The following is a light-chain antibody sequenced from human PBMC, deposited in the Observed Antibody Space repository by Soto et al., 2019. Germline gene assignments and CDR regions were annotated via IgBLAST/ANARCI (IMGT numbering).Light chain of an antibody. V-gene: IGLV2-14*01. Sequence: QSVLTQPASVSGSPGQSITISCTGTRSDVGGYNYVYWHQQHPGKAPKLMIYGVTNRPSGVSDRFSGSKSGNTASLTISGLQAEDEADYYCSSYTSSSTYVFGAGTKVTVL. CDR3: SSYTSSSTYV. CDR2: GVT. CDR1: RSDVGGYNY. J-gene: IGLJ1*01.